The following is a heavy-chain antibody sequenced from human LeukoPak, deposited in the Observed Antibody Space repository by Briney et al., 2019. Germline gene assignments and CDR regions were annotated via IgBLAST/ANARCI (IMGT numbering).Heavy chain of an antibody. Sequence: ASVKVSCKASGFTFTGFYIHWVRQAPGQGLEWMGWINPNSGGTNYAQKFQGRVTMTRDTSISTAYMELSRLKSDDTAVYYCARGQPLASKWGQGTLVTVCS. J-gene: IGHJ4*02. CDR1: GFTFTGFY. CDR3: ARGQPLASK. CDR2: INPNSGGT. V-gene: IGHV1-2*02. D-gene: IGHD6-13*01.